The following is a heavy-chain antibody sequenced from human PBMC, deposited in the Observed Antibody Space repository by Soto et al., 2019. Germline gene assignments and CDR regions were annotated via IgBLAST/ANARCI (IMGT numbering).Heavy chain of an antibody. J-gene: IGHJ4*02. CDR2: IYSGGTT. V-gene: IGHV3-53*03. CDR1: GFTVSNNY. Sequence: PGGSLRLSCAASGFTVSNNYMIWFRLPPGKGLEWVSLIYSGGTTYYADSVKGRFTISRDNSKNTVFLQMNSLRAEDTAVYFCTKGSHYDILTAYHAFDFWGPGTLVTVSS. CDR3: TKGSHYDILTAYHAFDF. D-gene: IGHD3-9*01.